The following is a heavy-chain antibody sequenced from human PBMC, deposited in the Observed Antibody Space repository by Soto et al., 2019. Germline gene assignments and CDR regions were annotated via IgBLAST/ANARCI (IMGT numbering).Heavy chain of an antibody. D-gene: IGHD6-13*01. V-gene: IGHV1-58*02. J-gene: IGHJ6*02. CDR2: IVVGSGNT. CDR3: ARVVAAAGGVAFYYYCCMDV. CDR1: GFTFTSSA. Sequence: SVKVSCKASGFTFTSSAMQWVRQARGQRLEWIGWIVVGSGNTNYAQKFQERVTITRDMSTSTAYMELSSLRSEDTAVYYCARVVAAAGGVAFYYYCCMDVWGQGTTVTVSS.